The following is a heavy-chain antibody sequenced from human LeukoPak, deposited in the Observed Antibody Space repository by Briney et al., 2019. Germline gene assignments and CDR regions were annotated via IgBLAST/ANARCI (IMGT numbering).Heavy chain of an antibody. CDR3: ARGSTYYYGSGSYYNGRNWFDP. V-gene: IGHV3-21*01. CDR1: GFTFSSYS. CDR2: ISSSSSYI. Sequence: NPGGSLRLSCAASGFTFSSYSMNWVRQAPGKGLEWVSFISSSSSYIYYADSVKGRFTISRDNAKNSLYLQMNSLRAEDTAVYYCARGSTYYYGSGSYYNGRNWFDPWGQGTLVTVS. J-gene: IGHJ5*02. D-gene: IGHD3-10*01.